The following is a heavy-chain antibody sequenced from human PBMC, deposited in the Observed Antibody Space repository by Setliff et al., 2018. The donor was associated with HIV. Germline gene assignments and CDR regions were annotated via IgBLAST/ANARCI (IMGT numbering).Heavy chain of an antibody. Sequence: GASVKVSCKASGYTFTSYAMHWVRQAPGQRLEWMGWINAGNGNTKYSQKFQGRVTITRDTSASTAYMELSSLRSEDTAVYYCARAMVRGGVFDYWGQGTLVTVSS. D-gene: IGHD3-10*01. CDR2: INAGNGNT. J-gene: IGHJ4*02. CDR3: ARAMVRGGVFDY. V-gene: IGHV1-3*01. CDR1: GYTFTSYA.